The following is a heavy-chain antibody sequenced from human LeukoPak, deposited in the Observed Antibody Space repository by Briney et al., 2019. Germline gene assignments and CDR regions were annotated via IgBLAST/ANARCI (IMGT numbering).Heavy chain of an antibody. CDR2: IYYSGST. CDR1: GGSISSGDYY. Sequence: PSETLSLTCTVSGGSISSGDYYWSWIRQPPGKGLEWIGYIYYSGSTNYNPSLKSRVTISVDTSKNQFSLKLSSVTAADTAVYYCARDRGGYYGGNSGEYYYYYYGMDVWGQGTTVTVSS. CDR3: ARDRGGYYGGNSGEYYYYYYGMDV. V-gene: IGHV4-61*08. J-gene: IGHJ6*02. D-gene: IGHD4-23*01.